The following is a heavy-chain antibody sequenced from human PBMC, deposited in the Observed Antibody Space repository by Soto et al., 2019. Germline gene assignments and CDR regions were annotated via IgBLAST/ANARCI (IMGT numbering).Heavy chain of an antibody. CDR3: VRVTIDYYFDY. D-gene: IGHD3-3*01. CDR2: TRNKANSYTT. CDR1: GFTFSDHY. Sequence: PGGSLRLPCVASGFTFSDHYMDWVRQAPGKGLEWVGRTRNKANSYTTEYAASVKGRFTISRDDSKNSLYLQMNSLKTEDTAVYYCVRVTIDYYFDYWGQGTLVTVSS. V-gene: IGHV3-72*01. J-gene: IGHJ4*02.